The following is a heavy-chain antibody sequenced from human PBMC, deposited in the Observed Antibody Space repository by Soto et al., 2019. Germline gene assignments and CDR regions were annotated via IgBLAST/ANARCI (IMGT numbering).Heavy chain of an antibody. CDR2: VNREGGST. CDR1: GFTFNNYW. CDR3: ARVGGGSGNYDY. J-gene: IGHJ4*02. Sequence: GGSLRLSCSDSGFTFNNYWMHWVRQGPGRGPEWVSRVNREGGSTTYADSVKGRFTISRDNAKNTLYLQMSSLRVEDTAVYYCARVGGGSGNYDYWGQGTQVTVSS. D-gene: IGHD3-10*01. V-gene: IGHV3-74*03.